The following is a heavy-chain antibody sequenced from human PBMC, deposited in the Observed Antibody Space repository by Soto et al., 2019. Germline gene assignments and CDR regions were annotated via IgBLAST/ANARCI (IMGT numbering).Heavy chain of an antibody. CDR1: GGSISSYY. CDR3: ARHIVVVVAATWYFDL. J-gene: IGHJ2*01. Sequence: QVQLQESGPGLVKPSETLSLTCTVSGGSISSYYWSWIRQPPGKGLEWIGYIYYSGSTNYNPSLKSRVTISVDTSKNQFSLKLSSVTAADTAVYYCARHIVVVVAATWYFDLWGRGTLVTVSS. CDR2: IYYSGST. V-gene: IGHV4-59*08. D-gene: IGHD2-15*01.